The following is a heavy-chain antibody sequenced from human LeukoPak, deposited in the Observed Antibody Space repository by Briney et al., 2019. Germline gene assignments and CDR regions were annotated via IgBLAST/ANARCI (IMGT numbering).Heavy chain of an antibody. CDR2: ISGSGGST. Sequence: GGSLRLSCAASGFTFSSDAMSWVRQAPGKGLEWVSAISGSGGSTHYPDSVKGRFTISRDNSKNTLYLQMNSLGAEDTAVYYCAHARGYSYGNFDYWGQGTLVTVSS. J-gene: IGHJ4*02. CDR1: GFTFSSDA. CDR3: AHARGYSYGNFDY. D-gene: IGHD5-18*01. V-gene: IGHV3-23*01.